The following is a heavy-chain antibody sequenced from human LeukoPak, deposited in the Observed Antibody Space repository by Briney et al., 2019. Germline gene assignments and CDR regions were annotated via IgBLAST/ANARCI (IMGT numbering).Heavy chain of an antibody. J-gene: IGHJ4*02. Sequence: PSETLSLTCTVSGGSISSYYWSWIRQPPGKGLEWIGYIYYSGSTNYNPSLKSRVTISVDTSKNQFSLKLSSVTAADTAVYYCARGVCGSGYELDYWGQGTLVTVSS. CDR2: IYYSGST. CDR1: GGSISSYY. V-gene: IGHV4-59*01. CDR3: ARGVCGSGYELDY. D-gene: IGHD5-12*01.